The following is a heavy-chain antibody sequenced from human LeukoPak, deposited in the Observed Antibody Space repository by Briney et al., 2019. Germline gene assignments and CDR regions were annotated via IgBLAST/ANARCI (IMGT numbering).Heavy chain of an antibody. Sequence: GGSLRLSCAASGFTFSSYAMSWVRQAPGKGLEWVSAISGSGGSTYYADSVKGRFTISRDNSKNTLYLQMNSLRAEDTAVYYCAKDTPNKYYYGSGSYYKARYFDYWGQGTLVTVSS. J-gene: IGHJ4*02. CDR2: ISGSGGST. CDR3: AKDTPNKYYYGSGSYYKARYFDY. CDR1: GFTFSSYA. D-gene: IGHD3-10*01. V-gene: IGHV3-23*01.